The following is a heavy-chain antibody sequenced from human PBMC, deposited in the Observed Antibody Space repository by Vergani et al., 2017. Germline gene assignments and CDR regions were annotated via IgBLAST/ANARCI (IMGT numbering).Heavy chain of an antibody. CDR1: GYTFRNYR. Sequence: QVQLVQSGAEVKKPGASVKVSCKASGYTFRNYRITWVRQASGQGLEWLGWISPYNGHTKYAQKLQDRVTMITDTSTTTAYIEVRGLRSDDTAVYFCARDGTDIFVSSSDYSHLLYYWGQGILVTVSS. J-gene: IGHJ4*02. CDR2: ISPYNGHT. CDR3: ARDGTDIFVSSSDYSHLLYY. V-gene: IGHV1-18*01. D-gene: IGHD3-22*01.